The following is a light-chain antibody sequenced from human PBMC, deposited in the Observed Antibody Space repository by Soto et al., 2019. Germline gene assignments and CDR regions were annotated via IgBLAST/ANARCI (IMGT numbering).Light chain of an antibody. V-gene: IGLV1-44*01. CDR1: TSNIGSNP. Sequence: QSVLTQPPSVSGTPGQTVTISCSGSTSNIGSNPVNWYQQLPGTAPRLLISTNNQRPSGVPDRFSGSRSGTSASLAISGLQSEDEADYYCAAWDDRLNGPSYVFGTGTKV. CDR3: AAWDDRLNGPSYV. CDR2: TNN. J-gene: IGLJ1*01.